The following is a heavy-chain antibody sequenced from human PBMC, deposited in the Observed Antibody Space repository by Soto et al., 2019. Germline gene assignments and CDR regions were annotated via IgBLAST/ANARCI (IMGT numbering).Heavy chain of an antibody. CDR1: GYTFTSYG. D-gene: IGHD2-15*01. CDR3: ARDEGANIVVVVADTRFDY. Sequence: ASVKVSCKASGYTFTSYGISWVRQAPGQGLEWTGWISAYNGNTNYAQKLQGRVTMTTDTSTSTAYMELRSLRSDDTAVYYCARDEGANIVVVVADTRFDYWGQGTLVTVSS. J-gene: IGHJ4*02. V-gene: IGHV1-18*04. CDR2: ISAYNGNT.